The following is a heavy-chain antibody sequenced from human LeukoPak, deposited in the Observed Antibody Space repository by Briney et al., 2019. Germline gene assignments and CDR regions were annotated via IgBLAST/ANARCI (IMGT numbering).Heavy chain of an antibody. V-gene: IGHV3-73*01. J-gene: IGHJ4*02. Sequence: GGSLRLSCAASEFTFSGSAMHWVRQASGKGLEWVGRIRSKANSYATAYAASVKGRFTISRDDSKNTAYLQMNSLKTEDTVVYYCTRHMGSGSYCCDWGQGTLVTVSS. CDR2: IRSKANSYAT. CDR1: EFTFSGSA. CDR3: TRHMGSGSYCCD. D-gene: IGHD1-26*01.